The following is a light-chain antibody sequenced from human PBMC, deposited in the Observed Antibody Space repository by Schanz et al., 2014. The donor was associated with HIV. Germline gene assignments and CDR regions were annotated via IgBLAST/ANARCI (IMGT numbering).Light chain of an antibody. Sequence: QSVLTQPPSASGTPGQRVTISCSGSSSNIGSNYVHWYHQLPGTAPKLLIYRNNQRPSGVPDRFSGSKSGTSASLAISGLQSEDEAHYYCATWDDSLKGWVFGGGTKLTVL. CDR3: ATWDDSLKGWV. CDR1: SSNIGSNY. V-gene: IGLV1-44*01. CDR2: RNN. J-gene: IGLJ3*02.